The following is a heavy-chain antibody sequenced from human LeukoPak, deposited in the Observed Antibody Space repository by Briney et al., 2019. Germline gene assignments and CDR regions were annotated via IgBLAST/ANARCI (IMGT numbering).Heavy chain of an antibody. Sequence: PGGSLRLSCAASGFTFSIYAMSWVRQAPGRGLEWVSAISSGGGSTYYADSVKGRFTISRDNSKNTLYLQMNSLRAEDTAVYYCARDLGMVRGIIGYWGQGTLVTVSS. V-gene: IGHV3-23*01. CDR3: ARDLGMVRGIIGY. CDR2: ISSGGGST. D-gene: IGHD3-10*01. J-gene: IGHJ4*02. CDR1: GFTFSIYA.